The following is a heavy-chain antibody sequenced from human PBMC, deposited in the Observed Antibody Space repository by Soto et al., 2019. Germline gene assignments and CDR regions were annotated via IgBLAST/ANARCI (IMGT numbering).Heavy chain of an antibody. CDR3: ARDIRSCSSNSCSPRRSSWYNHGDY. D-gene: IGHD2-2*01. J-gene: IGHJ4*02. CDR2: IIPIFGTA. Sequence: QVQLVQSGAEVKKPGSSVKVSCKASAGTFSSYAISWVRQAPGQGLEWMGGIIPIFGTANYAQKFQGRVTITANEATSTADMGLRSLRSEDTAVYYCARDIRSCSSNSCSPRRSSWYNHGDYWGQGTLVTVSS. CDR1: AGTFSSYA. V-gene: IGHV1-69*01.